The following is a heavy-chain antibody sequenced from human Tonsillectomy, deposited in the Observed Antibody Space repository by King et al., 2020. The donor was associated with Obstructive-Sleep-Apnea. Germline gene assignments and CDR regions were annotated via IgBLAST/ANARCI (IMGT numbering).Heavy chain of an antibody. CDR1: GGSISSYY. V-gene: IGHV4-59*01. J-gene: IGHJ4*02. CDR2: IYYSGST. Sequence: QLQESGPGLVKPSETLSLTCTVSGGSISSYYWSWIRQPPGKGLEWIGLIYYSGSTNYNPSLKSRVTISVDTSKTKFSLKLSSVTAADTAVYYCARDLCGGDCHFDYWGQGTLVTVSS. CDR3: ARDLCGGDCHFDY. D-gene: IGHD2-21*02.